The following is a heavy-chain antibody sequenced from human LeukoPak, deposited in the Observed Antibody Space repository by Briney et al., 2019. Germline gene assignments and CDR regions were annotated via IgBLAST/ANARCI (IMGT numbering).Heavy chain of an antibody. D-gene: IGHD3-3*01. CDR1: GFTFSSYA. J-gene: IGHJ4*02. V-gene: IGHV4-34*01. CDR3: ARGPSYYDFWSGYSYGY. Sequence: GSLRLSCAASGFTFSSYARSWIRQPPGKGLEWIGEINHSGSTNYNPSLKSRVTISVDTSKNQFSLKLSSVTAADTAVYYCARGPSYYDFWSGYSYGYWGQGTLVTVSS. CDR2: INHSGST.